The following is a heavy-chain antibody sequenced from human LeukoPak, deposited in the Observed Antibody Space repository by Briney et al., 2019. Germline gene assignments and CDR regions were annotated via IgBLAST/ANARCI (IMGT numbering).Heavy chain of an antibody. CDR3: ASGIAVAGTDDFDY. J-gene: IGHJ4*02. D-gene: IGHD6-19*01. V-gene: IGHV1-46*01. Sequence: GASVKVSCKASGYTFTSYGISWVRQAPGQGLEWMGIINPSGGSTSYAQKFQGRVTMTRDTSTSTVYMELSSLRSEDTAVYYCASGIAVAGTDDFDYWGQGTLVTVSS. CDR2: INPSGGST. CDR1: GYTFTSYG.